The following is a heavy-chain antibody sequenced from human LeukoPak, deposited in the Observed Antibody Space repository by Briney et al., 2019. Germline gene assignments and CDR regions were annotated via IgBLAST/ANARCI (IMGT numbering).Heavy chain of an antibody. V-gene: IGHV1-2*02. D-gene: IGHD3-9*01. Sequence: ASVKVSCKASGYTFTGYYMHWVRQAPGRGLEWMGWINPNSGGTNYAQKFQGRVTMTRDTSISTAYMELSRLRSDDTAVYYCARGNDILTEGYYFDYWGQGTLVTVSS. CDR3: ARGNDILTEGYYFDY. CDR1: GYTFTGYY. J-gene: IGHJ4*02. CDR2: INPNSGGT.